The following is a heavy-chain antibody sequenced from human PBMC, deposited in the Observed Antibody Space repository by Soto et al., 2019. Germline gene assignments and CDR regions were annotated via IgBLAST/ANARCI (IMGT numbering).Heavy chain of an antibody. CDR1: GFTFSSYA. Sequence: QVQLVESGGGVVQPGRSLRLSCAASGFTFSSYAMHWVRQAPGKGLEWVAVISYDGRNKYYADSVKGRFTISRDNSKNTRDLQMNSLRAEDTAGYYCARDLRGGSDYWGQGTLVTVSS. D-gene: IGHD3-16*01. CDR2: ISYDGRNK. CDR3: ARDLRGGSDY. J-gene: IGHJ4*02. V-gene: IGHV3-30-3*01.